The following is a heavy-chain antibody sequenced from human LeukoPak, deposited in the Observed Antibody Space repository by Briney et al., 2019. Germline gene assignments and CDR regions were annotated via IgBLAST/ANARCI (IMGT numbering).Heavy chain of an antibody. CDR3: AKDAQRGFDYSNSLEY. D-gene: IGHD4-11*01. Sequence: PGGSLRLSCAASGFIFNHHAMHWVRQAPGKGLEWVAVIWSDKTNKFYADSVRGRFTISRDDSRKTVYLKMERMTAGDTAIYYCAKDAQRGFDYSNSLEYWGQGALVTVAS. V-gene: IGHV3-33*06. CDR2: IWSDKTNK. CDR1: GFIFNHHA. J-gene: IGHJ4*02.